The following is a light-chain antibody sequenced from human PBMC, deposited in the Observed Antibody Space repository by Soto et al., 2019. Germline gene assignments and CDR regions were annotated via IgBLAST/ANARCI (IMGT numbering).Light chain of an antibody. Sequence: SYELTQPPSVSVSPGQTASITCSGDKLGTKYACWYHQQPGQSPVLVIYQDTKRPSGIPERFAGSNSGNTATLTISGTQAMDEADYYCQAWDRSTVVFGGGTKLTVL. J-gene: IGLJ2*01. CDR3: QAWDRSTVV. V-gene: IGLV3-1*01. CDR2: QDT. CDR1: KLGTKY.